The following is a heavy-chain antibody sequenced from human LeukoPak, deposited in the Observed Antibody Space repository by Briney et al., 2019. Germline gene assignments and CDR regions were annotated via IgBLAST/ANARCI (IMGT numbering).Heavy chain of an antibody. V-gene: IGHV1-18*01. CDR2: ISAYNGNT. CDR1: GYTFTSYG. CDR3: ARYHGDYSYYYYGMDV. D-gene: IGHD4-17*01. Sequence: GASVKVSCKASGYTFTSYGISWVRQAPGQGLEWMGWISAYNGNTNYAQKPQGRVTMTTDTSTSTAYMELRSLRSDDTAVYYCARYHGDYSYYYYGMDVWGQGTTVTVSS. J-gene: IGHJ6*02.